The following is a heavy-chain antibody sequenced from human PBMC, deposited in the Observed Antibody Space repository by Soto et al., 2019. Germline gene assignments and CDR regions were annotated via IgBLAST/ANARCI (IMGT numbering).Heavy chain of an antibody. CDR1: VGTLSSYA. CDR3: ARRSLDYYDSSGPLFDAFDI. V-gene: IGHV1-69*13. J-gene: IGHJ3*02. CDR2: IIPIFGTA. Sequence: SVKVSCKASVGTLSSYAISWVRQAPGQGLEWMGGIIPIFGTANYAQKFQGRVTITADESTSTAYMELSSLRSEDTAVYYCARRSLDYYDSSGPLFDAFDIWGQGTMATVSS. D-gene: IGHD3-22*01.